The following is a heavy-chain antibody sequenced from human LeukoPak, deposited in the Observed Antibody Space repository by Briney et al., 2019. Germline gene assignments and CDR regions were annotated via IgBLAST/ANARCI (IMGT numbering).Heavy chain of an antibody. CDR2: ISWNSANI. Sequence: PGGSLRLSCAASGFTFDDYAMHWVRQAPGKGLEWVSGISWNSANIGYADSVKGRFTISRDNAKNSLYLQMKSLRAEDTAIYYCTKNNASGFGSGSYYNWFDPWGQGTLVTVSS. CDR1: GFTFDDYA. V-gene: IGHV3-9*01. D-gene: IGHD3-10*01. CDR3: TKNNASGFGSGSYYNWFDP. J-gene: IGHJ5*02.